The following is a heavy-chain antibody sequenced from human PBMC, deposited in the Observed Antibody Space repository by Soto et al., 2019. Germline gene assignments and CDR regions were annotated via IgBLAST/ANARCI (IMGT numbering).Heavy chain of an antibody. J-gene: IGHJ4*02. CDR1: GFTFSDYY. CDR2: TRNKASSYTT. D-gene: IGHD1-26*01. CDR3: ARDPGGSYDY. Sequence: EVQLVESGGGLVQPGGSLRLSCAASGFTFSDYYMDWVRQVPGKGLEWVGRTRNKASSYTTEYVPSVRGRFSISRDASKYSMYLQMNSLKTEDTAVYYCARDPGGSYDYWGQGALVTVSS. V-gene: IGHV3-72*01.